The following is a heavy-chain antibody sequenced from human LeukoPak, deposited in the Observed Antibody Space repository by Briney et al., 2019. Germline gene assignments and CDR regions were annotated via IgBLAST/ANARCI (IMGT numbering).Heavy chain of an antibody. V-gene: IGHV3-7*01. J-gene: IGHJ4*02. D-gene: IGHD3-22*01. CDR1: GFTFSSYW. CDR2: IKQDGSEK. CDR3: ARLPFRQWLDY. Sequence: PGGSLRLSCAASGFTFSSYWMSWVRQAPGKGLEWVANIKQDGSEKYYVDSVKGRFTISRDNAKNTLYLQMNSLRAEDTAVYYCARLPFRQWLDYWGQGTLVTVSS.